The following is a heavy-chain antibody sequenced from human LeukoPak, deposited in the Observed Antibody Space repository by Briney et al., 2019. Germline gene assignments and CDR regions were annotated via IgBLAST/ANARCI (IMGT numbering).Heavy chain of an antibody. J-gene: IGHJ4*02. CDR1: GYTFTGYY. D-gene: IGHD2-21*02. CDR3: ARSVVVTAIPKKPFDY. Sequence: ASVKVSSKASGYTFTGYYMHWVRQAPGQGLEWMGWINPNSGGTNYAQKFQGRVTVTRDTSISTAYMELSRLRSDDTAVYYCARSVVVTAIPKKPFDYWGQGTLVTVSS. CDR2: INPNSGGT. V-gene: IGHV1-2*02.